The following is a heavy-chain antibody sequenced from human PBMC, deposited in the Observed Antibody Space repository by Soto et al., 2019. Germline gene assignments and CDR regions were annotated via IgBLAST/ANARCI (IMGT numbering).Heavy chain of an antibody. V-gene: IGHV4-61*01. J-gene: IGHJ6*02. CDR1: GGSVSIGSYY. Sequence: SETLSLTCTVSGGSVSIGSYYWSWIRQPPGKGLEWIGYIYYSGSTNYNPSLKSRVTISVDTSKNQFSLKLSSVTAADTAVYYCARDQVVGYCSSTSCYGGYYYYGMDVWGQGTTVTVSS. CDR3: ARDQVVGYCSSTSCYGGYYYYGMDV. D-gene: IGHD2-2*01. CDR2: IYYSGST.